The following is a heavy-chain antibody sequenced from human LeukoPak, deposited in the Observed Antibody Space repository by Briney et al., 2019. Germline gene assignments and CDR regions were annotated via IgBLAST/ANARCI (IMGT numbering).Heavy chain of an antibody. D-gene: IGHD3-3*01. Sequence: SETLSLTCTVSGGSISSSSYSWGWIRQPPGKGLEWIGSIYYSGSTYYNPSLKSRVTISVDTSKNQFSLKLSSVTAADTAVYYCASQGYDFWSGYYRDRRGLYYFDYWGQGTLVTVSS. J-gene: IGHJ4*02. V-gene: IGHV4-39*01. CDR3: ASQGYDFWSGYYRDRRGLYYFDY. CDR2: IYYSGST. CDR1: GGSISSSSYS.